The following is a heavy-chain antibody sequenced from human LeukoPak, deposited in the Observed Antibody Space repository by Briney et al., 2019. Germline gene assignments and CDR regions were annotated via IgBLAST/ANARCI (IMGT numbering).Heavy chain of an antibody. CDR2: IASDGSST. CDR1: GVTFSSYW. CDR3: ARGRPHGNDY. V-gene: IGHV3-74*01. J-gene: IGHJ4*02. D-gene: IGHD4-23*01. Sequence: GGALRLSCAASGVTFSSYWMNWVRQAPGEGLVWVSRIASDGSSTTYADSVKGRFSISRDNAKNTLYLQMNSLRVEDTAVYYCARGRPHGNDYWGQGTLVTVSS.